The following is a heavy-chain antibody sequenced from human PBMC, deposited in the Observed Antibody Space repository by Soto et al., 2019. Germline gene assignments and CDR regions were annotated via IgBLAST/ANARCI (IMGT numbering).Heavy chain of an antibody. D-gene: IGHD3-3*01. J-gene: IGHJ6*03. Sequence: GGSLRLSCAASGFTFSSYAMSWVRQAPGKGLEWVSAISGSGGSTYYADSVKGRFTISRDNSKNTLYLKMNSLRAEDTAVDYCAKGLYYDFWSGGSYYYYYMDVWGKGTTVTVSS. V-gene: IGHV3-23*01. CDR2: ISGSGGST. CDR3: AKGLYYDFWSGGSYYYYYMDV. CDR1: GFTFSSYA.